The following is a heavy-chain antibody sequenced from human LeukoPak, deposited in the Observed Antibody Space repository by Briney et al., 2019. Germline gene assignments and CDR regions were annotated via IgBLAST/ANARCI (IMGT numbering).Heavy chain of an antibody. CDR1: GFTFSSNW. Sequence: GGSLRLSCAASGFTFSSNWMYWVRQAPGKGLVWVSHISSDGSSTNYAVSVKGRFTISRDNAKNTLYLQMNSLRAEDTAVYYCARVSQERFSSGWHLSPAGYWGQGTLVTVSS. V-gene: IGHV3-74*01. J-gene: IGHJ4*02. CDR3: ARVSQERFSSGWHLSPAGY. CDR2: ISSDGSST. D-gene: IGHD6-19*01.